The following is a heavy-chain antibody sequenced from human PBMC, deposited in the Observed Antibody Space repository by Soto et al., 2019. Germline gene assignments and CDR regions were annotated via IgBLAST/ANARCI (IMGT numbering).Heavy chain of an antibody. CDR3: ARERSIALAGSNYHYGMDV. CDR1: GGSFSGYY. J-gene: IGHJ6*02. Sequence: ATLPLTCAVYGGSFSGYYWSWIRQPPGKGLEWIGEINHSGSTNYNPSLKSRVTISVDTSKNQFSLKLSSVTAADTAVYYCARERSIALAGSNYHYGMDVCGHRSTVIVS. D-gene: IGHD6-19*01. V-gene: IGHV4-34*01. CDR2: INHSGST.